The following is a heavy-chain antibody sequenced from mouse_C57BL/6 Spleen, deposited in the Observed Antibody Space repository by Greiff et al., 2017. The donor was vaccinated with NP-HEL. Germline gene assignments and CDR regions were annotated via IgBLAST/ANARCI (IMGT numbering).Heavy chain of an antibody. CDR1: GYTFTSYW. D-gene: IGHD1-1*01. V-gene: IGHV1-69*01. Sequence: VKLQQPGAELVMPGASVKLSCKASGYTFTSYWMHWVKQRPGQGLEWIGEIDPSDSYTNYNQKFKGKSTLTVDKSSSTAYMQLSSLTSEDSAVYYCARGAGSSYVRFAYWGQGTLVTVSA. J-gene: IGHJ3*01. CDR3: ARGAGSSYVRFAY. CDR2: IDPSDSYT.